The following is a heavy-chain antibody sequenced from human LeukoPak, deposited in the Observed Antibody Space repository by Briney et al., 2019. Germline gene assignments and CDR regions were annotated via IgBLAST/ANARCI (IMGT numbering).Heavy chain of an antibody. V-gene: IGHV1-8*01. CDR3: ARGVLRSPRYYYYGMDV. CDR2: MNPNSGNT. CDR1: GYTFTSYD. D-gene: IGHD3-3*01. J-gene: IGHJ6*02. Sequence: APVKVSCKASGYTFTSYDINWVRQATGQGLEWMGWMNPNSGNTGYAQKFQGRVTMTRNTSISTAYMELSSLRSEDTAVYYCARGVLRSPRYYYYGMDVWGQGTTVTVSS.